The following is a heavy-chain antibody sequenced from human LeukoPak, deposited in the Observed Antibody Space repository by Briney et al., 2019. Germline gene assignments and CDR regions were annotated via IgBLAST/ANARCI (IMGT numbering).Heavy chain of an antibody. V-gene: IGHV3-7*01. D-gene: IGHD4/OR15-4a*01. CDR3: ARDTLGEGEDANYAVYYFDY. CDR1: GFRFNTYW. CDR2: IKQDGNEK. Sequence: GGSLRLSCAASGFRFNTYWMSWVRQAPGKGLEWVAHIKQDGNEKYYADSVKGRFTIPRDNGKNSLDLQMNSLRADDTAVYYCARDTLGEGEDANYAVYYFDYWGQGTVVTVSS. J-gene: IGHJ4*02.